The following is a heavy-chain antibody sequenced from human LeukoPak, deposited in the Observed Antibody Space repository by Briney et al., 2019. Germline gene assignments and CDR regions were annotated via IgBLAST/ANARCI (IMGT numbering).Heavy chain of an antibody. CDR2: ISSSGSTI. CDR1: GFTFSSYE. CDR3: ARDLAYYDILTGPRNYMDV. J-gene: IGHJ6*03. Sequence: GGSLRLSCAASGFTFSSYEMNWVRQAPGKGLEWVSYISSSGSTIYYADSVKGRFTISRDNAKNSLYLQMNSLRVEDTAAYYCARDLAYYDILTGPRNYMDVWGKGTTVTISS. D-gene: IGHD3-9*01. V-gene: IGHV3-48*03.